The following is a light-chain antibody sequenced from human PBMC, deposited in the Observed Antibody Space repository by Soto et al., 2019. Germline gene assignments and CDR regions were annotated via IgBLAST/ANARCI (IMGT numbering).Light chain of an antibody. CDR1: QTVSSY. Sequence: EIVMTQSPATLSVSPGERATLSCRASQTVSSYLAWYQQKPGQAPRLLIYGASTRATGIPARFSGSGSGTEITLTISSLQSEDFAVYFCQQYHNWPGYTFGQGTKLEIK. CDR3: QQYHNWPGYT. CDR2: GAS. V-gene: IGKV3-15*01. J-gene: IGKJ2*01.